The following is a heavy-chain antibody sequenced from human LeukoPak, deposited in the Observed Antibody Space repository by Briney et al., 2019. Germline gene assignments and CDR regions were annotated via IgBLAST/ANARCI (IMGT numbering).Heavy chain of an antibody. D-gene: IGHD1-26*01. J-gene: IGHJ4*02. Sequence: GSRRLSCAASGFTFSTYAMSWVRQAPRKGLEWVSVISGSGGITHYADSVKGRFTISRDNSKNTLFLQMNSLRAEDTAVYYCAKDIEGNNYWGQGALFSASS. V-gene: IGHV3-23*01. CDR1: GFTFSTYA. CDR3: AKDIEGNNY. CDR2: ISGSGGIT.